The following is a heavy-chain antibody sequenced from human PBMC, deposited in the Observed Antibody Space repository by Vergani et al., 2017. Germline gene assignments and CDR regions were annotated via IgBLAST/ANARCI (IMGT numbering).Heavy chain of an antibody. V-gene: IGHV3-49*04. CDR3: SSGRGYSFGYSDY. CDR2: IRNKAYGGTT. J-gene: IGHJ4*02. CDR1: GFSFGDYA. D-gene: IGHD5-18*01. Sequence: EVQLVESGGGLVPPGRSLRLSCAASGFSFGDYAMTWVRQAPGKGLGWVAFIRNKAYGGTTEFAASVKGRFTISRDDSKRLAYLQLSGLKTEDTAVYFCSSGRGYSFGYSDYWGRGTLVTVSS.